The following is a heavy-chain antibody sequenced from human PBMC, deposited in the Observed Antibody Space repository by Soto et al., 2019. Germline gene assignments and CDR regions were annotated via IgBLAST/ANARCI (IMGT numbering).Heavy chain of an antibody. Sequence: SETLSLTCTVSGGSISSYYWSWIRQPPGRGLEWIGYISYSGSTNYNPSLKSRVTISVDTSKNQFSLKLSSVTAADTAVYYCASRYGPGFDYWGQGTLVTVSS. D-gene: IGHD4-17*01. CDR3: ASRYGPGFDY. J-gene: IGHJ4*02. CDR2: ISYSGST. CDR1: GGSISSYY. V-gene: IGHV4-59*01.